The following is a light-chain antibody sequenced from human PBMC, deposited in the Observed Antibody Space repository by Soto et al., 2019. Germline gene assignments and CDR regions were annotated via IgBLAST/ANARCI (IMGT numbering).Light chain of an antibody. J-gene: IGKJ4*01. CDR2: TAS. V-gene: IGKV1-39*01. Sequence: DIQMTQSPSSLSASVGDRVTITCRASQNIAPYLNWYQQTPGKAPKLLIYTASTLQSGVPSRFSGSGSGTDFTLTISSLQPEDFATFYCQQSYNTPLTFGGGTKVEI. CDR3: QQSYNTPLT. CDR1: QNIAPY.